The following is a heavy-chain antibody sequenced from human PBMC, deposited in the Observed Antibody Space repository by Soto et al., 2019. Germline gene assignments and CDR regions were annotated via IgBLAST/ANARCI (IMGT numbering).Heavy chain of an antibody. CDR2: IYYSGST. Sequence: SETLSLTCTVSGGSISSYYWSWIRQPPGKGLEWIGYIYYSGSTNYNPSLKSRVTISVDTSKNQFSLKLSSVTAADTAVYYCARVAYDYVWGSYRPPERDAFDIWGQGTMVTVSS. CDR3: ARVAYDYVWGSYRPPERDAFDI. V-gene: IGHV4-59*01. D-gene: IGHD3-16*02. CDR1: GGSISSYY. J-gene: IGHJ3*02.